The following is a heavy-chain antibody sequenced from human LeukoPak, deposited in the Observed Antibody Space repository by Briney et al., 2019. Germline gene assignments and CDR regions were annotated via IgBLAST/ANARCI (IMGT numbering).Heavy chain of an antibody. Sequence: SETLSLTCTVSGGSISSYYWSWTRQPPGKGLEWIGYIYYSGSTNYNPSLKSRVTISVGTSKNQFSLKLSSVTAADTAVYYCARGPAAVDYWGQGTLVTVSS. CDR3: ARGPAAVDY. CDR2: IYYSGST. J-gene: IGHJ4*02. D-gene: IGHD2-2*01. CDR1: GGSISSYY. V-gene: IGHV4-59*12.